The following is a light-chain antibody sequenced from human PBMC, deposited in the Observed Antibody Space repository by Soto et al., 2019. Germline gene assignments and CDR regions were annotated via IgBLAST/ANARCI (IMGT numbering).Light chain of an antibody. CDR2: DAS. V-gene: IGKV3-11*01. CDR3: QQRSNWPIT. CDR1: QSVSSY. J-gene: IGKJ5*01. Sequence: EIVLTQSPATLSLSPGERATLSCRASQSVSSYLAWYQQKPGQAPRILIYDASNRDTGIPARFSGSGSGTDFTLAFSRLEPEDFEVYYCQQRSNWPITFGQGTRLEIK.